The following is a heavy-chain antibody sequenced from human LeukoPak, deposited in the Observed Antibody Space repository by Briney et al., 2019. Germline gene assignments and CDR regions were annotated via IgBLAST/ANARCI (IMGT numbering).Heavy chain of an antibody. J-gene: IGHJ6*02. CDR2: IYYSGST. CDR1: GGSISSYY. D-gene: IGHD2-2*01. Sequence: SETLSLTCTVSGGSISSYYWSWIRQPPGKGLEWIGYIYYSGSTNYNPSLKSRVTISVDTSKDQFSLKLSSVTAVDTAVYYCAGVRLCCSSTSCSTYYYYGMDVWGQGTTVTVSS. CDR3: AGVRLCCSSTSCSTYYYYGMDV. V-gene: IGHV4-59*12.